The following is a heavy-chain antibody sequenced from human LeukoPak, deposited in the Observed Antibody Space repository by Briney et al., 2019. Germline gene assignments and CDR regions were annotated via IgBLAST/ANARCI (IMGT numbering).Heavy chain of an antibody. Sequence: QTGGSLRLSCAASGFTFSTYWMSWVRQAPGKGLEWVASIKQDGSERYYVDSVVGRFTISRDNAKNSLYLQMNSLRAEDTAVYYCARGASCSHWGQGTLVTVSS. J-gene: IGHJ4*02. V-gene: IGHV3-7*04. CDR1: GFTFSTYW. CDR3: ARGASCSH. D-gene: IGHD2-15*01. CDR2: IKQDGSER.